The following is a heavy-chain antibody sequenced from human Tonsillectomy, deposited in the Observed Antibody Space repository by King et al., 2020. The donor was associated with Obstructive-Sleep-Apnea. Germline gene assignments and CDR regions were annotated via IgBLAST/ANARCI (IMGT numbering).Heavy chain of an antibody. V-gene: IGHV2-26*01. CDR3: ARWTLLDIVVVVAATGGAFDI. J-gene: IGHJ3*02. Sequence: HVTLKESGPVLLKPTETLTLTCTVSGFSLSNARMGVSWIRQPPGKALEWLAHIFSNVEKSYITSLKSRLTISKDTSKSQVVLTMTNIDPVDTATYYCARWTLLDIVVVVAATGGAFDIWGQGTMVTVSS. D-gene: IGHD2-15*01. CDR2: IFSNVEK. CDR1: GFSLSNARMG.